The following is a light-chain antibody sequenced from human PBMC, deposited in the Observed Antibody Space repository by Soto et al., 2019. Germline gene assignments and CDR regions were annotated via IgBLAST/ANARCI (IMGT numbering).Light chain of an antibody. CDR2: GAS. V-gene: IGKV1-39*01. CDR3: QQSLNPPHT. Sequence: DVRMTQSPSSLSASVGDTITITCRASRTINTYLNWFQQKPGEPPRLLIYGASTLHDGVPSRFSGSGSWADFTLTISGLQPEDFATYYCQQSLNPPHTFGQGTKVEI. J-gene: IGKJ2*01. CDR1: RTINTY.